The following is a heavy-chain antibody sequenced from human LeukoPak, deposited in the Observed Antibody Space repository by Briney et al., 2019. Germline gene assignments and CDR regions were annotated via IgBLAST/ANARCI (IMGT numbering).Heavy chain of an antibody. V-gene: IGHV4-34*01. CDR1: GGSFSGYY. CDR3: ARAPPYNYYYGMDV. Sequence: SETLSLTCAVYGGSFSGYYWSWIRQPPGKGLEWIGEINHSGSTNYNPSLKSRVTISVDTSKNQFSLKLSSVTAADTAVYYCARAPPYNYYYGMDVWGQGTTVTVSS. CDR2: INHSGST. J-gene: IGHJ6*02.